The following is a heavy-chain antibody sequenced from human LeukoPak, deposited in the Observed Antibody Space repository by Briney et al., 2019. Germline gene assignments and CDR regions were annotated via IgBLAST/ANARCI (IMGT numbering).Heavy chain of an antibody. V-gene: IGHV1-2*06. CDR2: INPNSGDT. Sequence: ASVKVSYKASGYTFTGDYIHWVRQAPGQGLESMGRINPNSGDTIYAQKFQGRVTMTRDTSISTAYMELSRLTSDDTAVYYCARDRNLYSGSFGSWGQGTLVTVSS. J-gene: IGHJ4*02. CDR3: ARDRNLYSGSFGS. CDR1: GYTFTGDY. D-gene: IGHD1-26*01.